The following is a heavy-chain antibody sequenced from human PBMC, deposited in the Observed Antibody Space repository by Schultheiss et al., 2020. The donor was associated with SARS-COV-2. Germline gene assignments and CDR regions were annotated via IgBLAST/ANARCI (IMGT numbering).Heavy chain of an antibody. CDR2: ISYDGSNK. V-gene: IGHV3-30-3*01. CDR3: ARWPLLAGALGAFDI. CDR1: GFTFSSYA. Sequence: GGSLRLSCAASGFTFSSYAMHWVRQAPGKGLEWVAVISYDGSNKYYADSVKGRFTISRDNSKNTLYLQMNSLRAEDTAVYYCARWPLLAGALGAFDIWGQGTMVTVSS. J-gene: IGHJ3*02.